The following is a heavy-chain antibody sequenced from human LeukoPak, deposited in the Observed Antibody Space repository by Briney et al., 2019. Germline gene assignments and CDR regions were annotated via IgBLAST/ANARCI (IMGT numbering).Heavy chain of an antibody. CDR3: AKGGGYSYETYYYYMDV. J-gene: IGHJ6*03. CDR1: GFTFSSYG. Sequence: QAGGSLRLSCAASGFTFSSYGMHWVRQAPDKGLEWVAFIRYYGNSKDYADSVKGRFTISRDNSKNTLYLQMNGLRGEDTALYYCAKGGGYSYETYYYYMDVWGKGTTVTVSS. V-gene: IGHV3-30*02. D-gene: IGHD5-18*01. CDR2: IRYYGNSK.